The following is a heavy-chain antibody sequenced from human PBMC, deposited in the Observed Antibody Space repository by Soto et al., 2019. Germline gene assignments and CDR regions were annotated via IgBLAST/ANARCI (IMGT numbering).Heavy chain of an antibody. V-gene: IGHV4-31*03. CDR3: AGGNDYAKIGY. Sequence: SETLSLTCTVSGGSISSRGYYCSWIRQFPGKGLEWIGYISYSESTDYNPSLKSRVTISADTSKNQFSLKLSSVTAADTAVYYCAGGNDYAKIGYWGQGDQVTVSS. CDR2: ISYSEST. J-gene: IGHJ4*02. CDR1: GGSISSRGYY. D-gene: IGHD4-17*01.